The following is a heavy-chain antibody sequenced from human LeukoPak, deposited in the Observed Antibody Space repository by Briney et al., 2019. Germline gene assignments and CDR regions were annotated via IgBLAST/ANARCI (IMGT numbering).Heavy chain of an antibody. CDR2: INWNGGST. Sequence: GGSLRLSCAASGFTFDDYDMSWVRQAPGKGLEWVSGINWNGGSTGYADSVKGRFTISRDNAKNSLYLQMNSLRAEDTALYYCARGITMVRGVILYAFDIWGQGTMVTVTS. D-gene: IGHD3-10*01. CDR3: ARGITMVRGVILYAFDI. CDR1: GFTFDDYD. V-gene: IGHV3-20*04. J-gene: IGHJ3*02.